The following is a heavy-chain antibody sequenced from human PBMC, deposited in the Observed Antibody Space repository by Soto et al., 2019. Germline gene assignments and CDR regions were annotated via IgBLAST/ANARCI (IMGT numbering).Heavy chain of an antibody. D-gene: IGHD3-3*01. Sequence: SETLSLTCTVSGGSISSSSYYWGWIRQPPGKGLEWIGSIYYSGSTYYNPSLKSRVTISVDTSKNQFSLKLSSVTAADTAVYYCARHSNGDTIFGVVITYGMDVWGQGTTVTAP. V-gene: IGHV4-39*01. CDR2: IYYSGST. CDR3: ARHSNGDTIFGVVITYGMDV. CDR1: GGSISSSSYY. J-gene: IGHJ6*02.